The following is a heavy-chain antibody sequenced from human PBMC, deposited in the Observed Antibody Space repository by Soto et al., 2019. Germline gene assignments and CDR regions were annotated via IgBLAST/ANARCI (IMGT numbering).Heavy chain of an antibody. CDR2: IKSKTDGGTI. J-gene: IGHJ4*02. CDR3: TTDGLAVAVFDY. D-gene: IGHD6-19*01. Sequence: GGSLRLSCAVSGCTFSSHAMHWVRQAPGKGLEWVGRIKSKTDGGTIDYAAPVKGRFTISRDDSKNTLYLQMNSLKTEDTAVYYCTTDGLAVAVFDYWGQGTLVTVSS. V-gene: IGHV3-15*07. CDR1: GCTFSSHA.